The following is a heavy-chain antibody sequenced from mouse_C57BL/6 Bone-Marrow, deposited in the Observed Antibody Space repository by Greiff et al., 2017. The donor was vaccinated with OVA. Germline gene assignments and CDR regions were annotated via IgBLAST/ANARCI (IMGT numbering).Heavy chain of an antibody. CDR1: GYTFTGYW. CDR2: ILPGSGST. Sequence: QVQLQQSGAELMKPGASVKPSCKATGYTFTGYWIEWVKQRPGHGLEWIGEILPGSGSTNYNEKFKGKATFTADTSSNTAYMQLSSLTTEDSAIYYCAVYYGYDEGYYYAMDYWGQGTSVTVSS. J-gene: IGHJ4*01. CDR3: AVYYGYDEGYYYAMDY. V-gene: IGHV1-9*01. D-gene: IGHD2-2*01.